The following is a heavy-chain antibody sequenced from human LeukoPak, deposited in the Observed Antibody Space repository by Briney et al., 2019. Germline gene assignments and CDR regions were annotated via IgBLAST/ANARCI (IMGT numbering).Heavy chain of an antibody. J-gene: IGHJ5*02. CDR2: IYHSGST. V-gene: IGHV4-30-2*01. CDR1: GGSISSGGYS. CDR3: ARGYCSSTSCYRAKFDP. Sequence: SETLSLTCAVSGGSISSGGYSWSWIRQPPGKGLEWIGYIYHSGSTYYSPSLKSRVTISVDRSKNQFSLKLSSVTAADTAVYYCARGYCSSTSCYRAKFDPWGQGTLVTVSS. D-gene: IGHD2-2*01.